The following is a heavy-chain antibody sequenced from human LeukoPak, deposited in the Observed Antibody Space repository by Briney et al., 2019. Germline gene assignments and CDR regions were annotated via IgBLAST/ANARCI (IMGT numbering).Heavy chain of an antibody. Sequence: GRSLRLSCAASGFTFSNYGMQWVRQAPGKGLEWLAVIWYDGSQKYYADSVKGRFTISREDSKNTLYLQMNSLRAEDTAVYYCARDYIDGGTFADYWGQGTLVTVSS. CDR1: GFTFSNYG. D-gene: IGHD1-26*01. CDR3: ARDYIDGGTFADY. V-gene: IGHV3-33*01. J-gene: IGHJ4*02. CDR2: IWYDGSQK.